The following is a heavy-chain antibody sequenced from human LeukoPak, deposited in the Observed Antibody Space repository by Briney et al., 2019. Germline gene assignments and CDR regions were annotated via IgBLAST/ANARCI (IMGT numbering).Heavy chain of an antibody. J-gene: IGHJ4*02. CDR1: GFPFSSYG. CDR2: IPYDGSDK. CDR3: AAMTSVTTGDY. V-gene: IGHV3-30*02. Sequence: GGSLRLSCAASGFPFSSYGMHWVRQAPGKGLEWVAFIPYDGSDKFYADSVKGRFTISRDNSKNTLYLQMNSLRAEDTVVYYCAAMTSVTTGDYWGQGTLVTVSS. D-gene: IGHD4-11*01.